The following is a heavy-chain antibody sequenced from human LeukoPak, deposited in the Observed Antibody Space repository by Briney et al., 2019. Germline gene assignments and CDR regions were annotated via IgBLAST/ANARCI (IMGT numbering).Heavy chain of an antibody. Sequence: ASVKVSCTASGYTFTSYGISRVRQAPGQGLEWMGWISAYNGNTNYAQKLQGRVTMTTDTATSTAYIELRSLRSDDTAVYYCARGGIVGGAFDMWGQGTMVTVSS. CDR1: GYTFTSYG. CDR3: ARGGIVGGAFDM. D-gene: IGHD1-26*01. J-gene: IGHJ3*02. CDR2: ISAYNGNT. V-gene: IGHV1-18*01.